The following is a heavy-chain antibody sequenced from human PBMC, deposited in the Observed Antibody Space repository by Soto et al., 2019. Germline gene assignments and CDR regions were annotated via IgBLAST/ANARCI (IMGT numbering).Heavy chain of an antibody. CDR2: INPSGGST. Sequence: ASVKVSCKASGYTFTSYYMHCVRQAPGQGLEWMGIINPSGGSTSYAQKFQGRVTMTRDTSTSTVYIALSSLRSEDTAVYYCAREHLGFGELTHYGMDVWGQGTTVTVSS. D-gene: IGHD3-10*01. J-gene: IGHJ6*02. CDR1: GYTFTSYY. CDR3: AREHLGFGELTHYGMDV. V-gene: IGHV1-46*01.